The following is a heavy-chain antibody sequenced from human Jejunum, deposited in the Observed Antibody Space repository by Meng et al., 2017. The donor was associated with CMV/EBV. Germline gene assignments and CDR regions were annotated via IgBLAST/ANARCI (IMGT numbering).Heavy chain of an antibody. D-gene: IGHD3-22*01. Sequence: FSSYAIGWVRQAPGQGLEWMGGIIPSLETTNYARKFQGRLTIIAERSTTIVYMALNSLKSEDTAVYYCARGLSWSHDGSGPYYFDHWGQGTLVTVSS. V-gene: IGHV1-69*06. CDR1: FSSYA. CDR2: IIPSLETT. CDR3: ARGLSWSHDGSGPYYFDH. J-gene: IGHJ4*02.